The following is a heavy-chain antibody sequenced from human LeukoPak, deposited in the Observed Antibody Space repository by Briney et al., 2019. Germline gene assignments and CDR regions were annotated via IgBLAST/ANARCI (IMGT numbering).Heavy chain of an antibody. D-gene: IGHD4-17*01. V-gene: IGHV3-66*02. CDR1: GFTFSNDF. CDR2: IYTDGTT. Sequence: GGSLRLSCAASGFTFSNDFMSWVRQAPGKGPEWVSVIYTDGTTYYADSVKGRFTISRDNSKNTLYLQMNSLRAEDTAVYYCARDRVGDYGSYYYYGMDVWGQGTTVTVSS. J-gene: IGHJ6*02. CDR3: ARDRVGDYGSYYYYGMDV.